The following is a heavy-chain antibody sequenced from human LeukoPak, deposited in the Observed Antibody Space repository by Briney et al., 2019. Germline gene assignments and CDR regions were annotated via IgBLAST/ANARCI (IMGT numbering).Heavy chain of an antibody. CDR2: ISSSSSYI. CDR1: GFTFSSYS. J-gene: IGHJ5*02. D-gene: IGHD3-3*01. CDR3: ARDLDDTIFGVVFHWFDP. V-gene: IGHV3-21*01. Sequence: GGSLRLSCAASGFTFSSYSMNWVRQAPGKGLEWVSSISSSSSYIYYADSVKGRFTISRDNAKNSLYLQMNSLRAEDTAVYYCARDLDDTIFGVVFHWFDPWGQGTLVTVSS.